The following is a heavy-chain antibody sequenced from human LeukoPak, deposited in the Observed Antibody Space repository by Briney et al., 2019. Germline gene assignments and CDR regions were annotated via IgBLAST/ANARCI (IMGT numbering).Heavy chain of an antibody. CDR2: TYYSGST. CDR3: ARGDLYSSSWYN. D-gene: IGHD6-13*01. CDR1: GGSISSGNNY. V-gene: IGHV4-30-4*08. J-gene: IGHJ4*02. Sequence: SQTLSLTCTVSGGSISSGNNYWSWIRQPPGKGLEWIGYTYYSGSTYYNPSLKSRVTISVDTSKNQFSLKLSSMSAADTAVYYCARGDLYSSSWYNWGQGTLVTVSS.